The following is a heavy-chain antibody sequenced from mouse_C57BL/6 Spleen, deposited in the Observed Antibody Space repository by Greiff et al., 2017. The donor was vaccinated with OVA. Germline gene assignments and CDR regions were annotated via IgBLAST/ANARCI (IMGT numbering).Heavy chain of an antibody. CDR2: ISDGGSYT. J-gene: IGHJ4*01. CDR3: ARDEGLYYYGSSYAMDY. CDR1: GFTFSSYA. Sequence: VHLVESGGGLVKPGGSLKLSCAASGFTFSSYAMSWVRQTPEKRLEWVATISDGGSYTYYPDNVKGRFTISRDNAKNNLYLQMSHLKSEDTAMYYCARDEGLYYYGSSYAMDYWGQGTSVTVSS. V-gene: IGHV5-4*01. D-gene: IGHD1-1*01.